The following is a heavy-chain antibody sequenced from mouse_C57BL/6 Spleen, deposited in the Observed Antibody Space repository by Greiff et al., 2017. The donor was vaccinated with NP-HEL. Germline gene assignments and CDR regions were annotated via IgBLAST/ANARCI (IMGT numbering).Heavy chain of an antibody. Sequence: EVHLVESGGGLVKPGGSLKLSCAASGFTFSSYTMSWVRQTPEKRLEWVATISGGGGNTYYPDSVKGRFTISRDNAKNTLYLQMSSLRSEDTALYYCARQGGDYDEDWYFDVWGTGTTVTVSS. CDR2: ISGGGGNT. D-gene: IGHD2-4*01. J-gene: IGHJ1*03. CDR1: GFTFSSYT. V-gene: IGHV5-9*01. CDR3: ARQGGDYDEDWYFDV.